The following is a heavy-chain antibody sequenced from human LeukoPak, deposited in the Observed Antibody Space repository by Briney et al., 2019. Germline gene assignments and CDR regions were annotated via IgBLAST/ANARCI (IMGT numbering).Heavy chain of an antibody. CDR2: IYSGGGT. J-gene: IGHJ4*02. CDR1: GLSVSSTY. CDR3: VGEGKY. D-gene: IGHD4-17*01. V-gene: IGHV3-53*01. Sequence: GGSMRLSCAASGLSVSSTYMTWVRQAPGKGLEWVSVIYSGGGTNYADSLKGRFSISRDNSKNTLYLQMNSLRAEDTAVYYCVGEGKYWGQGTLVTVSS.